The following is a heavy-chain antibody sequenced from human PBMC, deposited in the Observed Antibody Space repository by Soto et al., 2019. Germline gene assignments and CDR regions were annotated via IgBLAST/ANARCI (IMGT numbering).Heavy chain of an antibody. CDR2: IYYIGST. J-gene: IGHJ4*02. D-gene: IGHD3-10*01. V-gene: IGHV4-39*01. CDR3: ARHPYGLGSYYTPD. Sequence: QLQLQESGPGLVKPSETLSLTCTVSGGSISSSSYYWGWIRQPPGKVLEWIGRIYYIGSTYYNPSLKSRVTLSVDTAQNQFYLKPSLVTAADTAVYYCARHPYGLGSYYTPDLGQGTLVTVSS. CDR1: GGSISSSSYY.